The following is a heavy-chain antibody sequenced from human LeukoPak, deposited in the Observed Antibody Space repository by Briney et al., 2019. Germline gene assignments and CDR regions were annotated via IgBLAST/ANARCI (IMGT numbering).Heavy chain of an antibody. CDR2: IYYSGST. V-gene: IGHV4-39*01. Sequence: PSETLSLTCTVSGGSISSSSYYWGWIRQPPGKGLEWIGSIYYSGSTHYNPSLKSRVTISVDTSKNQFSLKLSPVTAADTAVYYCARLGPYDTSNYYYYGMDVWGQGTTVTVSS. CDR1: GGSISSSSYY. J-gene: IGHJ6*02. D-gene: IGHD3-9*01. CDR3: ARLGPYDTSNYYYYGMDV.